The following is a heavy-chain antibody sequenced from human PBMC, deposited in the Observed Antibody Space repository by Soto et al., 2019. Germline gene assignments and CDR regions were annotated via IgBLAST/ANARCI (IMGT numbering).Heavy chain of an antibody. CDR1: GGSISSYY. CDR3: AKGPYRAMADNWFDP. J-gene: IGHJ5*02. V-gene: IGHV4-59*08. CDR2: IYYSGST. Sequence: SETLSLTCTVSGGSISSYYWSWIRQPPGKGLEWIGYIYYSGSTNYNPSLKSRVTISVDTSKNQFSLKLSSVTAADTAVYYCAKGPYRAMADNWFDPWGQGTLVTVSS. D-gene: IGHD5-18*01.